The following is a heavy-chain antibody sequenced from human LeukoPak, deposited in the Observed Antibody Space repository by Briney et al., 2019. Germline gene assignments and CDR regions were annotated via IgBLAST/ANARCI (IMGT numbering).Heavy chain of an antibody. CDR3: AGGPIAASYDY. CDR1: GYTFTSYY. Sequence: GASVKVSCKASGYTFTSYYMHWVRQAPGQGLEWTGIINPSGGSTSYAQKFQGRVTMTRDMSTSTVYMELSSLRSEDTAVYYCAGGPIAASYDYWDQGTLVTVSS. D-gene: IGHD6-6*01. CDR2: INPSGGST. V-gene: IGHV1-46*01. J-gene: IGHJ4*02.